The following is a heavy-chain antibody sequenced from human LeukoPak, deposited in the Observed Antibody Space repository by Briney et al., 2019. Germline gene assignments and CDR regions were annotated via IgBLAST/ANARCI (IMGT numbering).Heavy chain of an antibody. D-gene: IGHD3-3*01. J-gene: IGHJ4*02. V-gene: IGHV3-23*01. CDR2: ISGSGGST. Sequence: GRSLRLSCAASGFTFSSYAMSWVRQAPGKGLEWVSAISGSGGSTYYADSVKGRFTISRDNSKNTLYLQMNSLRAEDTAVYYCAKGGITIFGVVIMDFDYWGQGTLVTVSS. CDR1: GFTFSSYA. CDR3: AKGGITIFGVVIMDFDY.